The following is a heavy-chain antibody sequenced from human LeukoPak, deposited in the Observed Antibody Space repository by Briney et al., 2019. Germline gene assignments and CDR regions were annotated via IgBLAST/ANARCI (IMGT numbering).Heavy chain of an antibody. D-gene: IGHD1-14*01. CDR1: GGSIRSYY. CDR2: IYDSGTT. J-gene: IGHJ4*02. CDR3: ARGGDRRGFDY. V-gene: IGHV4-59*12. Sequence: SETLSLTCTVSGGSIRSYYWSWIRQPPGKGLEWIGYIYDSGTTYYNPSLKSRVSISVDTSKNQFSLKLSSVTAADTAVYYCARGGDRRGFDYWGQGTLVTVSS.